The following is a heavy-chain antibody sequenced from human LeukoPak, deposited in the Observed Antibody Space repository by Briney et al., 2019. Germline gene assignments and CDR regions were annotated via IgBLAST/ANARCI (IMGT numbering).Heavy chain of an antibody. Sequence: GGSLRLSCAASGFTFSSYGMSWVRQAPGKGLERVSAISGSGGSTYYADSGKGRFTVSRDSSKNPLYLQMNRLRAEDTAVYYCAKGEVRFTAAAGLDYWGQGTLVTVSS. V-gene: IGHV3-23*01. CDR3: AKGEVRFTAAAGLDY. D-gene: IGHD6-13*01. CDR1: GFTFSSYG. J-gene: IGHJ4*02. CDR2: ISGSGGST.